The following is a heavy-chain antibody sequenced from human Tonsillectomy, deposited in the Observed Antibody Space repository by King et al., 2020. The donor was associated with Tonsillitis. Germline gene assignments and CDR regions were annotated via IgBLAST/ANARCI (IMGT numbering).Heavy chain of an antibody. V-gene: IGHV1-2*02. Sequence: QLVQSGAEVKKPGASVKVSCKASGYTFTGYYMHWVRQAPGQGLEWLGWINPNSGGTNYAQKFQVRFTMTRDTSIIPAYMELSRLRSDDTAVYYCARDSELWFGENDYWGQGTLVTVSS. J-gene: IGHJ4*02. CDR2: INPNSGGT. CDR1: GYTFTGYY. CDR3: ARDSELWFGENDY. D-gene: IGHD3-10*01.